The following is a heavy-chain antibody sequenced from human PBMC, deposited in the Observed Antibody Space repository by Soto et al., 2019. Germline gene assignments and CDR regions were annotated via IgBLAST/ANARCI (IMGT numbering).Heavy chain of an antibody. CDR3: AHAYDYIWGSYRDNFDY. J-gene: IGHJ4*02. D-gene: IGHD3-16*02. CDR2: IYWDDDK. CDR1: GFSLSTSGVG. V-gene: IGHV2-5*02. Sequence: QITLKESGPPLVKPTQPLTLTCTFSGFSLSTSGVGVGWIRQPPGKALEWLALIYWDDDKRYSPSLKSRLNITKDTSKNQVVLRMTNMDPVDTATYYCAHAYDYIWGSYRDNFDYWGQGTLVTVSS.